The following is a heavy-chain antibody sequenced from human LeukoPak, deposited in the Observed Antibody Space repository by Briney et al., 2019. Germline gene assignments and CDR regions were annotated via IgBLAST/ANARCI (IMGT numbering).Heavy chain of an antibody. CDR2: ISSGSTI. J-gene: IGHJ4*02. D-gene: IGHD6-19*01. CDR3: ARESIAVAGAPFDY. Sequence: GGSLRLSCAASGFTFSSYEMNWVRQAPGKGLEGVSYISSGSTIYDADSVKGRFTISRGNAKNSLYLQMNSQRAEDTAVYYCARESIAVAGAPFDYWGQGTLVTVSS. CDR1: GFTFSSYE. V-gene: IGHV3-48*03.